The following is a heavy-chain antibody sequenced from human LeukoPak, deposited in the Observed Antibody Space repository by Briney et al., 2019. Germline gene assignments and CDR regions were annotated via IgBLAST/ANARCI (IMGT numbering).Heavy chain of an antibody. CDR3: ARVRAIVVVPAAPDY. CDR2: INHSGST. V-gene: IGHV4-34*01. Sequence: SETLSLTCAVYGGSFSGYYWSWIRQPPGKGLEWIGEINHSGSTNYNPSLKSRVTISVDTSKNQFSLKLSSVTAADTAVYYCARVRAIVVVPAAPDYWGQGTLVTVSS. J-gene: IGHJ4*02. CDR1: GGSFSGYY. D-gene: IGHD2-2*01.